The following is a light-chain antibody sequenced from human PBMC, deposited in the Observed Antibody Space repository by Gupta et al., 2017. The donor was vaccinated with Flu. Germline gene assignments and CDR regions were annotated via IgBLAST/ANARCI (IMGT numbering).Light chain of an antibody. CDR3: SSYSSGSTKVV. CDR2: EVN. V-gene: IGLV2-14*03. Sequence: EHQHPGKAPKLRIYEVNNRPSGVSNRFSGSKSGNTASLTISGLQAEDEADYDCSSYSSGSTKVVFGAGNKMTVL. J-gene: IGLJ3*02.